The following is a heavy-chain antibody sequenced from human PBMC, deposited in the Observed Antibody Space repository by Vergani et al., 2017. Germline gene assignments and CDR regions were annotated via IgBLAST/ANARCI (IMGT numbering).Heavy chain of an antibody. J-gene: IGHJ3*01. D-gene: IGHD4-23*01. V-gene: IGHV4-61*02. CDR3: ARDNKQLRPRAFEL. CDR1: GASINNDFYY. Sequence: QVQLQESGPGLVKPSQTLSLICTVSGASINNDFYYWHWIRQPAGKGLEWIGRIYVSGITDYNSSLQSRVSMSVDTSKNQFSLTLTSVTAADTAVYYCARDNKQLRPRAFELWGQGTMVTVSS. CDR2: IYVSGIT.